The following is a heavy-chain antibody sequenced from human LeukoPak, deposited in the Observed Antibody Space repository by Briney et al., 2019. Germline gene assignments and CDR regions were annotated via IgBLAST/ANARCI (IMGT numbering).Heavy chain of an antibody. CDR1: GNTFTGYY. V-gene: IGHV1-2*02. Sequence: GASVKVSCKASGNTFTGYYMHWVRQAPGQGLEWVGWINPNTGDTNYAQKFQGRVTPTGDTSITTAYMELSRLRSDDTAVYYCARDLFLAATEREGDDYWGQGALVTVSS. D-gene: IGHD6-13*01. CDR3: ARDLFLAATEREGDDY. CDR2: INPNTGDT. J-gene: IGHJ4*02.